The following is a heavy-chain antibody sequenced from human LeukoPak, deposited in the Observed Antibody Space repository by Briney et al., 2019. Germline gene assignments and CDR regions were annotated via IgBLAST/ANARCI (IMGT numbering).Heavy chain of an antibody. D-gene: IGHD3-9*01. V-gene: IGHV4-4*07. Sequence: PSETLSLTCTVSGGSISSYYWSWIRRPAGKGLEWIGRIYTSGSTNYNPSLKSRVTMSVDTSKNQFSLKLSSVTAADTAVYYCARDSYDILTGYSKSFDYWGQGTLVTVSS. J-gene: IGHJ4*02. CDR1: GGSISSYY. CDR2: IYTSGST. CDR3: ARDSYDILTGYSKSFDY.